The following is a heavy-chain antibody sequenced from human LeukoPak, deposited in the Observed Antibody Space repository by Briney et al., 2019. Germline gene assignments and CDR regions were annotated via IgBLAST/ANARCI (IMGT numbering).Heavy chain of an antibody. Sequence: GGSLRLSCAASGFTFSSYWMHWVRQAPGKGLVWVSRIKSDGSTNYADSVKGRFTISRDNAKNSVSLQMNSLRAEDTGVYYCARAPSEIGGYYPEYFRHWGQGTLVTVSS. D-gene: IGHD3-22*01. CDR2: IKSDGST. CDR1: GFTFSSYW. V-gene: IGHV3-74*01. J-gene: IGHJ1*01. CDR3: ARAPSEIGGYYPEYFRH.